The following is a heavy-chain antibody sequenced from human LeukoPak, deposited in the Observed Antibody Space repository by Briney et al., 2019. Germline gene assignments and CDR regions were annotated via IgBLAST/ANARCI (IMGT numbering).Heavy chain of an antibody. D-gene: IGHD3-22*01. CDR2: YYDSGSS. CDR3: ARLYDSVGYYYPFDY. J-gene: IGHJ4*02. Sequence: SETLSLTCTVSGGSIGSSSYSWGWIRQPPGKGLERIGNYYDSGSSAYNPSLKSRVTISLDTSKNQFSLKLSSVTAADTAVYYCARLYDSVGYYYPFDYWGQGTLVTVSS. V-gene: IGHV4-39*07. CDR1: GGSIGSSSYS.